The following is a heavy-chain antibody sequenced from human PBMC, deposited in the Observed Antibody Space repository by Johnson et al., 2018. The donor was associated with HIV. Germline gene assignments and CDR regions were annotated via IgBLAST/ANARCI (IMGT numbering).Heavy chain of an antibody. CDR1: GFIVSNSW. Sequence: VQLVESGGGLIQPGGSLRLSCAASGFIVSNSWMTWVRQAPGKGLEWVSAIYRGGTTYYADSVRGRFTISRDSSENTLYLDMNNLRIEDTAVYYCAREGVGAVDIWGQGTKVTVSS. D-gene: IGHD2-8*01. J-gene: IGHJ3*02. CDR3: AREGVGAVDI. V-gene: IGHV3-53*01. CDR2: IYRGGTT.